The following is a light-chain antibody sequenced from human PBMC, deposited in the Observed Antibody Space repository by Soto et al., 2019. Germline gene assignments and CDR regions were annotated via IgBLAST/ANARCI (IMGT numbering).Light chain of an antibody. Sequence: QSALTQPRSVSGSPGQSVTISCTGTSSDVGGYNYVSWYQQHPGKAPKLMISDVSKRPSGVPDRFFGSKSGNTASLTISGLQAEDDADYYCSSYAGSYTFYVFGTGTELTV. CDR2: DVS. J-gene: IGLJ1*01. CDR1: SSDVGGYNY. CDR3: SSYAGSYTFYV. V-gene: IGLV2-11*01.